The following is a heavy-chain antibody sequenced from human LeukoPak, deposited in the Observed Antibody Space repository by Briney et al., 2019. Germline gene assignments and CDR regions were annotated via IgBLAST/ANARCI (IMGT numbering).Heavy chain of an antibody. CDR1: GYTLTELS. CDR3: AKLGYDYGDPTGWFDP. J-gene: IGHJ5*02. CDR2: FDPEDGET. V-gene: IGHV1-24*01. D-gene: IGHD4-17*01. Sequence: ASVKVSCKVSGYTLTELSMHWVRQAPGKGLEWMGGFDPEDGETIYAQKFQGRVTMTEATSTDTAYMELSSLRTEDTAVYYCAKLGYDYGDPTGWFDPWGQGTLVTVSS.